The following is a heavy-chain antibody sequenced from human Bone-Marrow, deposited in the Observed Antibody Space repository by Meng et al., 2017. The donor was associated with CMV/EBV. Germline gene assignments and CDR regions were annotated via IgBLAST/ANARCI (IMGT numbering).Heavy chain of an antibody. CDR2: IKSKTDGGTT. V-gene: IGHV3-15*01. D-gene: IGHD6-19*01. J-gene: IGHJ4*02. CDR1: GFTFSNAW. Sequence: GGSLRLSCAASGFTFSNAWMSWVRQAPGKGLEWVGRIKSKTDGGTTDYAAPVKGRFTISRDNSKNTLYLQMNSLRAEDTAVYYCARDGSGWYYFDYWGQGTPVTVSS. CDR3: ARDGSGWYYFDY.